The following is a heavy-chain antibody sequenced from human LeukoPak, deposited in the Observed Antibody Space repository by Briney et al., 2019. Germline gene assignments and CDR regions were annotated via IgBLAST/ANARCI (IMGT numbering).Heavy chain of an antibody. D-gene: IGHD2/OR15-2a*01. CDR1: GGSISSYY. Sequence: SETLSLTCTVSGGSISSYYWSWIRQPLGKGLEWIGYIYYSGSTNYNPSLKSRVTISVDTSKNQFSLKLSSVTAADTAVYYCASTIGYYYYGMDVWGQGTTVTISS. CDR2: IYYSGST. J-gene: IGHJ6*02. V-gene: IGHV4-59*01. CDR3: ASTIGYYYYGMDV.